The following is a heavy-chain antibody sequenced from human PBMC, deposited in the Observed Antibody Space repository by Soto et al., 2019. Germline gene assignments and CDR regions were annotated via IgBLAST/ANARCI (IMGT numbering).Heavy chain of an antibody. V-gene: IGHV1-8*01. Sequence: QVQLVQSGAEVKKPGASVKVSCKASGYTFTSYDINWVRQATGQGLEWMGWMNPKSGHTGYAQKFQSIATMTRDTSINTAYMELSSLRSEDTAVYYWATGITMPDGHWGQGALVTVSS. D-gene: IGHD3-10*01. CDR1: GYTFTSYD. J-gene: IGHJ4*02. CDR3: ATGITMPDGH. CDR2: MNPKSGHT.